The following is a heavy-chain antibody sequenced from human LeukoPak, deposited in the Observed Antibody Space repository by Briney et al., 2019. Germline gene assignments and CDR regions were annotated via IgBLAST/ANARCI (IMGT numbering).Heavy chain of an antibody. CDR1: GFTVSSNY. Sequence: PGGSLRLSCAASGFTVSSNYMSWVRQAPGKGLEWVSVIYSGGSTYYADSVKGRSTISRDNSKNTLYLQMNSLRAEDTAVYYCARDRGYSSSPADFDYWGQGTLVTVSS. V-gene: IGHV3-66*02. CDR2: IYSGGST. CDR3: ARDRGYSSSPADFDY. D-gene: IGHD6-13*01. J-gene: IGHJ4*02.